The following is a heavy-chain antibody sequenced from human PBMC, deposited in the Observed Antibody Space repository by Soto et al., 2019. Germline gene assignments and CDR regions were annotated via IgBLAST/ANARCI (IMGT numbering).Heavy chain of an antibody. D-gene: IGHD3-3*01. CDR3: ARQDTYYDFWSGYLGWFDH. CDR1: GCSISSSNYY. Sequence: PXDTLSLTCTVAGCSISSSNYYWGWIRQPRGKGLEWIGSIYYSGSTYYNPSLKSRVTISVDTSKNQFSLKLSSVTAADTAVYYCARQDTYYDFWSGYLGWFDHWGQGSLVTVSS. CDR2: IYYSGST. J-gene: IGHJ5*02. V-gene: IGHV4-39*01.